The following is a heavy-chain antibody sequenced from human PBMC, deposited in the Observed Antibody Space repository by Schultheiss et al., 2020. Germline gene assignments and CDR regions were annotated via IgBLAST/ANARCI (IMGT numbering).Heavy chain of an antibody. J-gene: IGHJ4*02. D-gene: IGHD2-21*02. Sequence: SETLSLTCAVSGGSISSSNWWSWVRQPPGKGLEWIGEIYHSGSTNYNPSLKSRLTISVDTSKNQFSLKLSSVTAADTAVYYCARFDCSADTCYFDSWGQGSLVTVSS. CDR1: GGSISSSNW. CDR2: IYHSGST. CDR3: ARFDCSADTCYFDS. V-gene: IGHV4-4*02.